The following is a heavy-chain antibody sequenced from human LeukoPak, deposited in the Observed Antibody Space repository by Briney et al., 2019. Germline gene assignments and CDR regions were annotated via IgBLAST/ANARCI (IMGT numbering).Heavy chain of an antibody. J-gene: IGHJ6*02. CDR2: INSDGSST. D-gene: IGHD6-13*01. CDR1: GFTFSSYW. V-gene: IGHV3-74*01. CDR3: AREQQQLNPYYYYGMDV. Sequence: GGSLRLSCAASGFTFSSYWMHWVHQAPGKGLVWVSRINSDGSSTSYADSVKGRFTISRDNAKNTLYLQMNSLRAEDTAVYYCAREQQQLNPYYYYGMDVWGQGTTVTVSS.